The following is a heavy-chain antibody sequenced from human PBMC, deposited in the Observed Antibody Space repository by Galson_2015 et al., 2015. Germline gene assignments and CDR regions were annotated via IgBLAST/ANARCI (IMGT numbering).Heavy chain of an antibody. CDR1: GFDFGDFA. D-gene: IGHD2/OR15-2a*01. J-gene: IGHJ4*02. Sequence: SLRLSCAGSGFDFGDFAMTWLRQAPGKGLEWVGFVRVSTFGATTEIAASVRGRFAISRNDSKSVAYLHMTSLRTEDTAVYYCARRINNYDSWGLGTRVIVSS. CDR2: VRVSTFGATT. CDR3: ARRINNYDS. V-gene: IGHV3-49*03.